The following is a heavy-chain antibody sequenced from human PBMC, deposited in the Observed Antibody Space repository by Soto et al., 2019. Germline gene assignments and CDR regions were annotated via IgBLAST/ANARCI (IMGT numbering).Heavy chain of an antibody. D-gene: IGHD6-19*01. Sequence: GGSLRLSCAASGFTFSSYAMHWVRQAPGKGLEWVAVISYDGSNKYYADSVKGRFTISRDNSKNTLYLQMNSLRAEDTAVYFCAREFQWLVRYDAFDIWGQGTMVTVSS. CDR2: ISYDGSNK. CDR1: GFTFSSYA. J-gene: IGHJ3*02. V-gene: IGHV3-30-3*01. CDR3: AREFQWLVRYDAFDI.